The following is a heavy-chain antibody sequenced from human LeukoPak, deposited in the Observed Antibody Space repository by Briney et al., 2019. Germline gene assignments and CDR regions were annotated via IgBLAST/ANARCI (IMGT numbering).Heavy chain of an antibody. CDR3: ARRRYSSSWYIWFDP. D-gene: IGHD6-13*01. CDR2: IYYSGST. CDR1: GGSVSSGDYY. V-gene: IGHV4-30-4*08. Sequence: SETLSLTCTVSGGSVSSGDYYWSWIRQPPGKGLEWIGYIYYSGSTYYNPSLKSRVTISVDTSKNQFSLKLSSVTAADTAVYYCARRRYSSSWYIWFDPWSQGTLVTVSS. J-gene: IGHJ5*02.